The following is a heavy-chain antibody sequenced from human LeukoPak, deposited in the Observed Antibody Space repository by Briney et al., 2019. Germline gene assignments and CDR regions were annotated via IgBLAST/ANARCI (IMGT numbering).Heavy chain of an antibody. D-gene: IGHD7-27*01. CDR3: TRLELGYSADDAFDI. CDR1: GFTFSGSA. CDR2: IRSKANSYAT. Sequence: TGGSLRLSCAASGFTFSGSAMHWVRQASGKGLEWVGRIRSKANSYATAYAASVKGRFTISRDDSKNTAYLQMNSLKTEDTAVYYCTRLELGYSADDAFDIWGQGTMVTVSS. J-gene: IGHJ3*02. V-gene: IGHV3-73*01.